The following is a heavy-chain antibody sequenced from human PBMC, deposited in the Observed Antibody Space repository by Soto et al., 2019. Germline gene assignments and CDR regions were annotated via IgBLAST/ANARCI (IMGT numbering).Heavy chain of an antibody. CDR1: GFSLTTSGVG. CDR3: AHLTSLRETNHFDF. J-gene: IGHJ4*02. CDR2: IYWDEDK. V-gene: IGHV2-5*02. Sequence: QITLKESGPTLVKPTQTLTLTCTFSGFSLTTSGVGVAWIRQPPGKALECLALIYWDEDKRYSPSLKSRLTITRDTSDNQVVLTMTNMDPVDTATYYCAHLTSLRETNHFDFWGQGTLVTVSS. D-gene: IGHD3-10*01.